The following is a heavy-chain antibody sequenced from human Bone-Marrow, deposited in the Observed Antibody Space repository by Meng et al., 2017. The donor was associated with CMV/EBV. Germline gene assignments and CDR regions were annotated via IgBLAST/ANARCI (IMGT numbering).Heavy chain of an antibody. V-gene: IGHV3-7*04. Sequence: GESLKISCAASGFTFSSYWMSWVRQAPGKGLEWVANIKQDGSEKYYVDSVKGRFTISRDNAKNSLSLQMNSLRAEDTAVYHCAWGSGLASWGQGTLVTVS. CDR1: GFTFSSYW. CDR2: IKQDGSEK. J-gene: IGHJ4*02. CDR3: AWGSGLAS.